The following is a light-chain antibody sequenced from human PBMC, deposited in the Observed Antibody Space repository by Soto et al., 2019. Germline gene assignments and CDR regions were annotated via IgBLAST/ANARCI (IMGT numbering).Light chain of an antibody. V-gene: IGLV2-14*01. Sequence: QSVLTQPASVSGSPGQSITISCTGTSSDVGGHHYVSWYQQHPGKAPKLMIYEVSNRPSGISNRFSGSKSDNTASLTISGLQAEDEADYYCSSYTTSSTLGVFGTGTKLTVL. J-gene: IGLJ1*01. CDR3: SSYTTSSTLGV. CDR1: SSDVGGHHY. CDR2: EVS.